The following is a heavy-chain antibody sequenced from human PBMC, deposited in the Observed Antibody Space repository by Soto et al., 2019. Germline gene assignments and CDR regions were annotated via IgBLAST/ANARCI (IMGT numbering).Heavy chain of an antibody. CDR2: ISYDGSNK. D-gene: IGHD3-10*01. CDR1: GFTFSSYG. Sequence: QVQLVESGGGVVQPGRSLRLSCAASGFTFSSYGMHWVRQAPGKGLEWVAVISYDGSNKYYADSVKGRFTISRDNSKNRLYLQMNSLRAEDTAVYYCAKDPYGSGTNWFDPWGQGTLVTVSS. J-gene: IGHJ5*02. CDR3: AKDPYGSGTNWFDP. V-gene: IGHV3-30*18.